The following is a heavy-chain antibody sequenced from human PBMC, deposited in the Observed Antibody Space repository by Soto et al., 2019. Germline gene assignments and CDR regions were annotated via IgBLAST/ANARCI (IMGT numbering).Heavy chain of an antibody. CDR2: IYTNGSS. J-gene: IGHJ6*02. D-gene: IGHD2-2*01. V-gene: IGHV4-4*07. Sequence: SETLSLTCTVSGDSITSYFWTWIRQPAGKGLECIGRIYTNGSSNSNHSLKSRVTMSIDTSKSQLSLKLTSVTAADTAVYYCERDGTRHLGVFPLVYGIDVWGQGTTVTVSS. CDR1: GDSITSYF. CDR3: ERDGTRHLGVFPLVYGIDV.